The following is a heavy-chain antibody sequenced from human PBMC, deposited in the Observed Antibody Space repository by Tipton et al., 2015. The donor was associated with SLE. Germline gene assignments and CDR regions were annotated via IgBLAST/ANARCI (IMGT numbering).Heavy chain of an antibody. Sequence: TLSLTCAVSGGSISSSYYWGGIRQPAGKGLEWIWRLFPGGNTNYNPPLQSRVTMSVDTSKKQFSLALSSVTAADTAVYYCATEWYSSTSFDYWGHGTRVSVSS. D-gene: IGHD6-13*01. V-gene: IGHV4-4*07. CDR1: GGSISSSYY. CDR3: ATEWYSSTSFDY. CDR2: LFPGGNT. J-gene: IGHJ4*01.